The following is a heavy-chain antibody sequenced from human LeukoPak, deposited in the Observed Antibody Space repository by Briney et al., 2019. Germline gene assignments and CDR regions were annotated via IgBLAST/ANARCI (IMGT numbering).Heavy chain of an antibody. J-gene: IGHJ4*02. D-gene: IGHD3-22*01. V-gene: IGHV3-23*01. CDR2: ISGSGGST. CDR3: AKAPVGANYYDSSGYFDY. CDR1: GFTFSSYA. Sequence: GGSLRLSCAASGFTFSSYAMSWVRQAPGKGLEWVSRISGSGGSTYYADSVKGRFTISRDNSKNTLYLQMNSLRADDTAVYYCAKAPVGANYYDSSGYFDYWGQGTLVTVSS.